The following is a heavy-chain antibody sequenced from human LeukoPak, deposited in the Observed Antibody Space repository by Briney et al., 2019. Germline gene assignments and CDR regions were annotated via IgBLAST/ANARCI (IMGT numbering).Heavy chain of an antibody. CDR1: GYTFTSYY. J-gene: IGHJ4*02. V-gene: IGHV1-46*01. CDR3: TRRSPTMALEY. D-gene: IGHD2-2*01. Sequence: ASVTVSFTASGYTFTSYYVHWVRQAPGQGLEWMGTINPSGGSTTYARNFQGRVTMTSDTSTSAVYMELSSLRSEDTAVYYCTRRSPTMALEYCGQGTLVTVSS. CDR2: INPSGGST.